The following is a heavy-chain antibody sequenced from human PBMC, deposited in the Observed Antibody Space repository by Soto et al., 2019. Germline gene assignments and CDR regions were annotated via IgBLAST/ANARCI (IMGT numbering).Heavy chain of an antibody. J-gene: IGHJ5*02. D-gene: IGHD1-1*01. CDR3: VRDGTKTLRDWFDP. Sequence: PSETLSLTCTVSGASISGYYWSWIRKSAGKGLEWIGRIYATGTTDYNPSLKSRVMMSVDTSKKQFSLKLRSVTAADTAVCYCVRDGTKTLRDWFDPWGQGISVTAPQ. CDR1: GASISGYY. V-gene: IGHV4-4*07. CDR2: IYATGTT.